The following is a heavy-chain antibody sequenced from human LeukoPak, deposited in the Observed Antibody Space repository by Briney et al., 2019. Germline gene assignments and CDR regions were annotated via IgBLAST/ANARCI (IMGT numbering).Heavy chain of an antibody. J-gene: IGHJ6*03. D-gene: IGHD2-15*01. Sequence: PGGSLRLSCAASGFTFNTYNMNWVRQAPGKGLEWVSSISTSSSYIYYADSVKGRFTISRDKARNSLYLQMNSLRAEDTAVYYCARDHELYSSGGSCSRMDVWGKGTTVTISS. CDR2: ISTSSSYI. V-gene: IGHV3-21*01. CDR3: ARDHELYSSGGSCSRMDV. CDR1: GFTFNTYN.